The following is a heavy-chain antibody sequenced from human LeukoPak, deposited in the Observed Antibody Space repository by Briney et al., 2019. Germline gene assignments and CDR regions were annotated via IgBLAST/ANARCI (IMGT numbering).Heavy chain of an antibody. CDR3: ARDRRGCSGGSCYYYYGMDV. D-gene: IGHD2-15*01. Sequence: SETLSLTCTVSGSSVSSGSYYWSWIRQPPGKGLEWIGYIYYSGSTNYNPSLKSRVTISVDTSKNQFSLKLSSVTAADTAVYYCARDRRGCSGGSCYYYYGMDVWGKGTTVTVSS. CDR2: IYYSGST. V-gene: IGHV4-61*01. J-gene: IGHJ6*04. CDR1: GSSVSSGSYY.